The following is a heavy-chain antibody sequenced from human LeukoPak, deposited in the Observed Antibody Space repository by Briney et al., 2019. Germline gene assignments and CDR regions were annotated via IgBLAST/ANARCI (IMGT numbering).Heavy chain of an antibody. J-gene: IGHJ4*02. CDR3: ARTTGVKAIDS. Sequence: SETLSLTCTVSGGSTSSSSHYWGWIRQPPGKGLEWIGSIYYSGSTYYNPSLKSRVTISVDTSKNQFSLKLSSVTAADTAIYYCARTTGVKAIDSWGPGALVAVSS. CDR1: GGSTSSSSHY. CDR2: IYYSGST. D-gene: IGHD1-1*01. V-gene: IGHV4-39*07.